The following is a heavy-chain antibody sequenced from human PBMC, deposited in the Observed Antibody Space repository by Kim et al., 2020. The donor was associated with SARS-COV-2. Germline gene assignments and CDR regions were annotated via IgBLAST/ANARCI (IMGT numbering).Heavy chain of an antibody. CDR3: ATKHPFYDSSAKALDY. D-gene: IGHD3-22*01. V-gene: IGHV1-24*01. Sequence: KFQGRVTMTEDTSTDTAYMELSSLRSEDTAVYYCATKHPFYDSSAKALDYWGQGTLVTVSS. J-gene: IGHJ4*02.